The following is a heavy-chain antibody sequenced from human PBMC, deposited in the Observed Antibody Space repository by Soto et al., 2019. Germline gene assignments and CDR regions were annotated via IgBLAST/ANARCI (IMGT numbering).Heavy chain of an antibody. CDR1: GFTFSSSA. D-gene: IGHD3-3*01. Sequence: GGSLRLSCTPSGFTFSSSAMSWVRQAPGRGLEWVSGISGSGAGTYYADSVKGRFTISRDNSKNTLYLQMSGLRAEDAAVYYCAKGPTVFGAVISFDYYYGMYVWGQGTPVTVSS. CDR2: ISGSGAGT. CDR3: AKGPTVFGAVISFDYYYGMYV. V-gene: IGHV3-23*01. J-gene: IGHJ6*02.